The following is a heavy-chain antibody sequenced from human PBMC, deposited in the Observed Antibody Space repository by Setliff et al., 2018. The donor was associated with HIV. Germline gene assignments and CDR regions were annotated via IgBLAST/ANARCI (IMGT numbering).Heavy chain of an antibody. Sequence: PGESLTISCKGSGYSFTSYWIGWVRQMSGKGLEWIGIIYPGDSDTRYSPSFQGQVIISADKSISTAYLQWSSLKASDRAMYYCASFWNSGSYRDAFDIWGQGTMVTVSS. CDR2: IYPGDSDT. CDR3: ASFWNSGSYRDAFDI. CDR1: GYSFTSYW. D-gene: IGHD1-26*01. J-gene: IGHJ3*02. V-gene: IGHV5-51*01.